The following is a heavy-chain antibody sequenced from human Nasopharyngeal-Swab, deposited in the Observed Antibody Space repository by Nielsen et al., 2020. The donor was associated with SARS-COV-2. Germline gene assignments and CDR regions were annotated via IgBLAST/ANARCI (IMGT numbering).Heavy chain of an antibody. J-gene: IGHJ4*02. CDR3: ARAGGYYYDSCGHRTDHAEFDY. CDR1: GFTFSSYW. Sequence: GGSLRLSCAASGFTFSSYWMSWVRQAPGKGLEWVANIKQDGSEKYYVDSVKGRFTISRDNAKNSLYLQMNSLRAEDTAVYYCARAGGYYYDSCGHRTDHAEFDYWGQGTLVTVSS. V-gene: IGHV3-7*01. D-gene: IGHD3-22*01. CDR2: IKQDGSEK.